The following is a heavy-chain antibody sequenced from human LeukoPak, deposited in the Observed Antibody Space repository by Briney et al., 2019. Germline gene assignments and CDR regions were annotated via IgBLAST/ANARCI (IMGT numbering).Heavy chain of an antibody. J-gene: IGHJ5*02. Sequence: GESLKISCKGSGYSFTSYWIGWVRQMPGKGLEWMALISYDGSNKHYADSVKGRFTISRDNSKNTLYLQMNGLRPEDTAVYYCAKDGAGSWFGEATWGQGTLVTVSS. D-gene: IGHD6-13*01. CDR1: GYSFTSYW. CDR2: ISYDGSNK. V-gene: IGHV3-30*18. CDR3: AKDGAGSWFGEAT.